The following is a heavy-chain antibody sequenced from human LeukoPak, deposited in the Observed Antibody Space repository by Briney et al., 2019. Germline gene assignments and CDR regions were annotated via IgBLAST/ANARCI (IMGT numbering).Heavy chain of an antibody. J-gene: IGHJ5*02. Sequence: SETLSLTCAVYGVSLNNYYWSWISQSPGKGLEWIGKAILGGGTNYNPSLKSRVTISIDTSRNQISLRVSSVTAADTAVYYCAMVLYQSGRPGPWAQGTLVTVSS. CDR2: AILGGGT. V-gene: IGHV4-34*12. CDR3: AMVLYQSGRPGP. D-gene: IGHD2-2*01. CDR1: GVSLNNYY.